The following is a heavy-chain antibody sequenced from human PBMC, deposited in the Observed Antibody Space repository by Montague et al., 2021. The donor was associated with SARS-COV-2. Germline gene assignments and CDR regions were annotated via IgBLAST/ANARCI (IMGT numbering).Heavy chain of an antibody. Sequence: PALVKPTKTLTLTCTFSGFSLSTSGMCVSWIRQPPGKALEWLARIDWDDDKYYSTSLKTRLTISKDTSKNQVVLTMTNMDPVDTATYYCARTTYDILTGTLTAFDYWGQGTLVTVSS. J-gene: IGHJ4*02. V-gene: IGHV2-70*11. CDR3: ARTTYDILTGTLTAFDY. CDR1: GFSLSTSGMC. D-gene: IGHD3-9*01. CDR2: IDWDDDK.